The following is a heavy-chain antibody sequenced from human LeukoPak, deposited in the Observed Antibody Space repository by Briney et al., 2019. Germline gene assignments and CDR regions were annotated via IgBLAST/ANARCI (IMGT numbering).Heavy chain of an antibody. CDR1: GFTFSSYS. CDR3: ARESSAAPDY. D-gene: IGHD6-13*01. J-gene: IGHJ4*02. CDR2: MSSVSSTI. Sequence: GGSRRLSCAASGFTFSSYSMNWVRQAPGKGREWVSYMSSVSSTIYYADSVKGRFTISRDNAKNSLYLQMNSLSAEDTAVYYCARESSAAPDYWGQGTLVTVSS. V-gene: IGHV3-48*01.